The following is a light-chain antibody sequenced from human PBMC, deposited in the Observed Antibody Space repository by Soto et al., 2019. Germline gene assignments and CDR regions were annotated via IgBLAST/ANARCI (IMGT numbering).Light chain of an antibody. Sequence: EIELTQSPATLSLSPGERATLSCRASQSLRTFLAWYQQKPGQAPRLLIYDASNRATGIPARFSGSGSGTDSALTLSIRRPEAVDVSVCHRHSDWHWQFTFGQGTRLDIK. CDR2: DAS. CDR1: QSLRTF. J-gene: IGKJ5*01. CDR3: HRHSDWHWQFT. V-gene: IGKV3-11*01.